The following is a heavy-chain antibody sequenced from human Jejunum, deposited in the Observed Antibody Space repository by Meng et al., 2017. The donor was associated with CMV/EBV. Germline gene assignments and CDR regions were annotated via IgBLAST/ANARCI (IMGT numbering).Heavy chain of an antibody. V-gene: IGHV3-30*02. CDR1: YG. J-gene: IGHJ6*02. CDR2: IRYDADDK. CDR3: AKALPLGSGHYHYYYYTMDV. D-gene: IGHD3-3*01. Sequence: YGMHWVRQGPGKGLEWLVFIRYDADDKSYADSVKGRFTISRDNSKNTLFLQMNSLRAEDTAVYYCAKALPLGSGHYHYYYYTMDVWGQGTTVTVSS.